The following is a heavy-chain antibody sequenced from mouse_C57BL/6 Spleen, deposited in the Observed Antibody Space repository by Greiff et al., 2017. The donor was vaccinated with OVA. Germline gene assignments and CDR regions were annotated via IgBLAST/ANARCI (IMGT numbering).Heavy chain of an antibody. J-gene: IGHJ2*01. V-gene: IGHV5-17*01. CDR1: GFTFSDYG. CDR2: ISSGSSTI. CDR3: ARPLRDYFDY. D-gene: IGHD1-1*01. Sequence: EVHLVESGGGLVKPGGSLKLSCAASGFTFSDYGMHWVRQAPEKGLEWVAYISSGSSTIYYADTVKGRFPISRDNAKNTLFLQMTSLRSEDTAMYYCARPLRDYFDYWGQGTTLTVSS.